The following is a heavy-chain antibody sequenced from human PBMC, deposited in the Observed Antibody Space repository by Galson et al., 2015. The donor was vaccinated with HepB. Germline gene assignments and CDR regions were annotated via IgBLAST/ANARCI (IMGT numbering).Heavy chain of an antibody. Sequence: LRLSCAASGFTFSSYWMCWVRQAPGKGLEWVANIKQDGSEKYYVDSVKGRFAISRDNDKKLLYVQMNSLRAEDTAVYYCARDYDPAARPLLYFDLWGRGTLVTVSS. CDR2: IKQDGSEK. V-gene: IGHV3-7*01. CDR3: ARDYDPAARPLLYFDL. J-gene: IGHJ2*01. CDR1: GFTFSSYW. D-gene: IGHD3-3*01.